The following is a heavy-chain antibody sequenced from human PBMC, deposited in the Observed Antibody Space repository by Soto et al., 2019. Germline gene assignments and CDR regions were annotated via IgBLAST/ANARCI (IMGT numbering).Heavy chain of an antibody. Sequence: GGSLRLSCTASGFTFGDYAMSWFRQAPGKGLEWVGFIRSKAYGGTIEYAASVKGRFTISRDDSKSIAYLQMNSLKTEDTAVYYCTRDGSEYYGSGTPDYYYYGMDVWGQGTTVTVSS. CDR1: GFTFGDYA. CDR3: TRDGSEYYGSGTPDYYYYGMDV. J-gene: IGHJ6*02. V-gene: IGHV3-49*03. D-gene: IGHD3-10*01. CDR2: IRSKAYGGTI.